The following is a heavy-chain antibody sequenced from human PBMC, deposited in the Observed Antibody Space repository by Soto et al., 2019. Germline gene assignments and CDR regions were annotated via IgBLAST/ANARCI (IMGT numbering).Heavy chain of an antibody. CDR1: GGSVSDKTYY. Sequence: SETLSLTCSVSGGSVSDKTYYWSWIRQPPGKRLEWIGYVYYSGTTNYNPSLKSRVTISVDLSKNQFSLRLSSVTTADTALYYCARTTAVPNSLRSRYFFDYWGQGTLVTVLL. J-gene: IGHJ4*02. CDR2: VYYSGTT. V-gene: IGHV4-61*01. CDR3: ARTTAVPNSLRSRYFFDY. D-gene: IGHD4-17*01.